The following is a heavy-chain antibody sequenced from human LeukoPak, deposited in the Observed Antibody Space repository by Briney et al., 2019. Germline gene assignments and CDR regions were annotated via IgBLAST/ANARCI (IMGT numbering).Heavy chain of an antibody. D-gene: IGHD3-22*01. Sequence: GGSLRLSCAASGFTFSSYWMHRVRQAPGKGLVWVSRINSDGRSTSYADSVKGRITISRDNSKNTLHLQMNSLRAEDTAVYYCARHSSGYYHYDYWGPGTPVTVAS. CDR2: INSDGRST. V-gene: IGHV3-74*01. CDR1: GFTFSSYW. J-gene: IGHJ4*02. CDR3: ARHSSGYYHYDY.